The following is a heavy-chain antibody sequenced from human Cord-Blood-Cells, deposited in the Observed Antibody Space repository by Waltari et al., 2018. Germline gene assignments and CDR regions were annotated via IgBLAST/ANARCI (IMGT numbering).Heavy chain of an antibody. CDR2: IDSGGST. V-gene: IGHV3-66*01. D-gene: IGHD3-10*01. CDR1: GFTVSSDY. Sequence: EVELVESGGGLVQPGGSLRLSCAASGFTVSSDYMSWVRQAPGEGLEWVSVIDSGGSTDYADYVKGRFTIAREYVKTTMYLQMNRLRAEDTAVYYCARGGGELLWFRELLYYFDYWGQGTLVTVSS. J-gene: IGHJ4*02. CDR3: ARGGGELLWFRELLYYFDY.